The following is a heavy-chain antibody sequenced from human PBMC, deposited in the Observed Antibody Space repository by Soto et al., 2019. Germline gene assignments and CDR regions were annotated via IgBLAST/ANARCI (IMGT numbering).Heavy chain of an antibody. CDR1: GGTFSSLG. D-gene: IGHD5-12*01. J-gene: IGHJ4*02. V-gene: IGHV1-69*01. Sequence: QVQLLQSGAEVKRPGSSVKVSCEASGGTFSSLGFTWVRQAPGQGLEWMGGIIPISGRTTFAQKFQGRGTITADESTRATYMERTTLTSDDTGMYYCATRGTQGRWLEFADYWGQGTLVTVSS. CDR3: ATRGTQGRWLEFADY. CDR2: IIPISGRT.